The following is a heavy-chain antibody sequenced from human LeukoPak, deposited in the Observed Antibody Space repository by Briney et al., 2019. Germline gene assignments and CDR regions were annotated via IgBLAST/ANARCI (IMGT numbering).Heavy chain of an antibody. J-gene: IGHJ4*02. Sequence: GGSLRLSCAASGFTFSSYSMNWVRQGPGKGREGVSSISSSSSYIYYADSVKGRFTISRDNAKNSLYLQINSLRAEDTAVYYCARDSGDYALDYWGQGTLVTDSS. V-gene: IGHV3-21*01. D-gene: IGHD4-17*01. CDR1: GFTFSSYS. CDR3: ARDSGDYALDY. CDR2: ISSSSSYI.